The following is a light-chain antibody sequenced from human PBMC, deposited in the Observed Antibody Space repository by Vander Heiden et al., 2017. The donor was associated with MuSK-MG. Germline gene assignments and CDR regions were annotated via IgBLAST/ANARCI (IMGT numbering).Light chain of an antibody. Sequence: DIQMTQSPSSLSASVGDRVTITCQASQDISNYLNWYQQKPGKAPKLLIYDASNLETGVPSRFSGSGSGTDFTFTISSLQPEDIATYYWQQDDNLFTFGPGTKVDIK. CDR2: DAS. V-gene: IGKV1-33*01. CDR1: QDISNY. J-gene: IGKJ3*01. CDR3: QQDDNLFT.